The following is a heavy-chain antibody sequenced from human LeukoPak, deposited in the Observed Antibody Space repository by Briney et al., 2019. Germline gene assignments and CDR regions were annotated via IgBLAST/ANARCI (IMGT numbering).Heavy chain of an antibody. D-gene: IGHD6-13*01. J-gene: IGHJ5*02. CDR2: IIPILGIA. Sequence: SVKVSCKASGGTFSSYAISWVRQAPGQGLEWMGRIIPILGIANYAQKFQGRVTITADKSTSTAYMELSSLRSEDTAVYYCARAYSSSWYQQYNWFDPWGQGTLVTVSS. V-gene: IGHV1-69*04. CDR3: ARAYSSSWYQQYNWFDP. CDR1: GGTFSSYA.